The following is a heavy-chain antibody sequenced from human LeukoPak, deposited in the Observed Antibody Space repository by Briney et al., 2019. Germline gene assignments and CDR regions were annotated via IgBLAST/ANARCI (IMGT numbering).Heavy chain of an antibody. CDR3: ARAPIVGATGGAFDI. V-gene: IGHV3-9*01. CDR2: ISWNSGSI. D-gene: IGHD1-26*01. Sequence: PGGSLRLSCAASGFTFDDYAMHWVRQAPGKGLEWVSGISWNSGSIGYADSVKGRFTISRDNAKNSLYLQMNSLRAEDTALYYCARAPIVGATGGAFDIWGQGTMVTVSS. J-gene: IGHJ3*02. CDR1: GFTFDDYA.